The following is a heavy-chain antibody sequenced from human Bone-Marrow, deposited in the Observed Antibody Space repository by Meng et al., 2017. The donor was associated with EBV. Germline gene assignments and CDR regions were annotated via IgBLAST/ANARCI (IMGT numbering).Heavy chain of an antibody. J-gene: IGHJ4*02. D-gene: IGHD3-22*01. CDR3: ARGGDYYDSRGYYLAGY. CDR2: SDPSHGGT. V-gene: IGHV1-46*01. Sequence: GCVSKMTGPGGKVTLKAVESSLTITLLHWGGRAPGPGFEWMGISDPSHGGTVYAKKFQGRVTMTGDTSTSTVSVELGSMRSEDKAVYFCARGGDYYDSRGYYLAGYWGQGSLVTVSS. CDR1: ESSLTITL.